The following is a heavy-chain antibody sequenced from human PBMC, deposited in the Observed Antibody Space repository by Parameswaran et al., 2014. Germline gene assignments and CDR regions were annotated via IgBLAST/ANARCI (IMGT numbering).Heavy chain of an antibody. CDR3: ARGHSSDWPLEF. CDR2: INPGSGNX. V-gene: IGHV1-3*01. Sequence: WVRQAPGQRLEWMAWINPGSGNXKKKKVSQKFQDRVTLSGDTSANTAYMELSGLTSEDTTVYYCARGHSSDWPLEFWGQGTLVTVSS. D-gene: IGHD6-19*01. J-gene: IGHJ4*02.